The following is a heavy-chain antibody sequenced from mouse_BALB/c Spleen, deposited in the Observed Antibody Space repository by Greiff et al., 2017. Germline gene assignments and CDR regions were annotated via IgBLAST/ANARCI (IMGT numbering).Heavy chain of an antibody. D-gene: IGHD2-1*01. CDR1: GFSLTSYG. Sequence: VKLMESGPGLVQPSQSLSITCTVSGFSLTSYGVHWVRQSPGKGLEWLGVIWSGGSTDYNAAFISRLSISKDNSKSQVFFKMNSLQANDTAIYYCARNYGNYPAWFAYWGQGTLVTVSA. V-gene: IGHV2-2*02. J-gene: IGHJ3*01. CDR3: ARNYGNYPAWFAY. CDR2: IWSGGST.